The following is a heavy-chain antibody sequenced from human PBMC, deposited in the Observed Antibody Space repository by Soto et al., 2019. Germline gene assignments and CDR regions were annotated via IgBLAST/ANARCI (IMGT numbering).Heavy chain of an antibody. V-gene: IGHV1-18*01. D-gene: IGHD6-19*01. Sequence: GASVKVSCKASGYTFNTYTLHWVRQAPGQRLEWMGWINTYNDNTNFAQKLQGRVTMTTDTSTSTVYMELRSLRSDDTALYYCARDEGSGWNFDYWGQGTLVTVS. J-gene: IGHJ4*02. CDR1: GYTFNTYT. CDR2: INTYNDNT. CDR3: ARDEGSGWNFDY.